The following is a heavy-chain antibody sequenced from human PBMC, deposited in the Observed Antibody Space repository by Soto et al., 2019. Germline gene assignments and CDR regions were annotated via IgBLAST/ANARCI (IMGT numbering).Heavy chain of an antibody. CDR3: ARGMGRYSDL. D-gene: IGHD2-8*01. Sequence: QVQLQESGPGLVKPSETLSLTCTVSGDFISNFYWSWIRQPAGKGLQSLGRISASGRSNYNPNLQSRVAMSLDTSKNQFSLRLTSQSAADTAVNFCARGMGRYSDLWGRGTLVTVSS. J-gene: IGHJ2*01. CDR1: GDFISNFY. CDR2: ISASGRS. V-gene: IGHV4-4*07.